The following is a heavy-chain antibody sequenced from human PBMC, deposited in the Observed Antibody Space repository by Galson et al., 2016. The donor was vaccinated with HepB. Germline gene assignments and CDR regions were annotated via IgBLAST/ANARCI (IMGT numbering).Heavy chain of an antibody. CDR1: GFNLQDAW. CDR2: IGNKANSYIT. Sequence: SLRLSCAASGFNLQDAWMTWVRQAPGKGLEWVGRIGNKANSYITEYAASVKGRFTISRDDSENSLYLQMNSLKTEDTAVYYCATGATGTTDYWGQGTLVTVSS. V-gene: IGHV3-72*01. D-gene: IGHD1-1*01. CDR3: ATGATGTTDY. J-gene: IGHJ4*02.